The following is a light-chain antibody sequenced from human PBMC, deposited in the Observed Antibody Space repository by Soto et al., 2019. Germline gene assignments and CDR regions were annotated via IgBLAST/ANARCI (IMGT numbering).Light chain of an antibody. Sequence: EIVMTQSPATVSVSPGERATLSCRASQSVGSSLAWYQQKPGQAPRRLIYGASTRASGIPARFSGSGSGTEFTLTISSLQSEDFAVYYCQQYSNWPPITFGQGTRLEIK. CDR2: GAS. CDR3: QQYSNWPPIT. J-gene: IGKJ5*01. V-gene: IGKV3-15*01. CDR1: QSVGSS.